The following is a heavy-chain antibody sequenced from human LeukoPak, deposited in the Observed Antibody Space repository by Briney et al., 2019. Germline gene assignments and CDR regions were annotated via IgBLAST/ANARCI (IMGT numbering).Heavy chain of an antibody. CDR1: GGSFSGYY. V-gene: IGHV4-34*01. CDR3: ARQDPGDYGDSDY. D-gene: IGHD4-17*01. J-gene: IGHJ4*02. Sequence: PSETLSLTCAVYGGSFSGYYWSWIRQPPGKGLEWIGEINHSGSTNYNPSLKSRVTISVDTSKNQFSLKLSSVTAADTAVYYCARQDPGDYGDSDYWGQGTLVTVSS. CDR2: INHSGST.